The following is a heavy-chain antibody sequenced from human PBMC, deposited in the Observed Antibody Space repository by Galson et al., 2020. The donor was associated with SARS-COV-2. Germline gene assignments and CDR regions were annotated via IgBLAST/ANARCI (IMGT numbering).Heavy chain of an antibody. D-gene: IGHD6-6*01. CDR2: MNPNSGNT. V-gene: IGHV1-8*01. CDR1: GYTFTSYD. J-gene: IGHJ4*02. Sequence: ASVKVSCKASGYTFTSYDINWVRQATGQGLEWMGWMNPNSGNTGYAQKFQGRVTMTRNTSISTAYMELSSLRSEDTAVYYCATGAARPAGTDYWGQGTLVTVSS. CDR3: ATGAARPAGTDY.